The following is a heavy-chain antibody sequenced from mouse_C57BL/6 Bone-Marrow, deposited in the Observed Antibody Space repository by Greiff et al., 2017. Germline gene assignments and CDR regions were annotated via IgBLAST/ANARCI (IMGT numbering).Heavy chain of an antibody. Sequence: EVKVEESGPGLVKPSQSLSLTCSVTGYSITSGYYWNWIRQFPGNKLEWMGYISYDGSNNYNPSLKNRISITRDTSTNQFFLKLNSVTTEDTATYYCARERDYYGSSYEYYFDYWGQGTTLTVSS. J-gene: IGHJ2*01. CDR1: GYSITSGYY. CDR2: ISYDGSN. CDR3: ARERDYYGSSYEYYFDY. D-gene: IGHD1-1*01. V-gene: IGHV3-6*01.